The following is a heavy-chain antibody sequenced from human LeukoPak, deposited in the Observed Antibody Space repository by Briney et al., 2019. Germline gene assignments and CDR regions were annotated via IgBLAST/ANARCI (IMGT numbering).Heavy chain of an antibody. V-gene: IGHV4-39*01. D-gene: IGHD2-2*01. CDR2: IYYSGST. CDR3: ARLRCSSTSCYFYYYYYGMDV. CDR1: GGSISSSSYY. Sequence: SETLSLTCTVSGGSISSSSYYWGWIRQPPGKGLEWIGSIYYSGSTYYNPSLKSRVTIPVDTSKNQFSLKLSSVTAADTAVYYCARLRCSSTSCYFYYYYYGMDVWGQGTTVTVSS. J-gene: IGHJ6*02.